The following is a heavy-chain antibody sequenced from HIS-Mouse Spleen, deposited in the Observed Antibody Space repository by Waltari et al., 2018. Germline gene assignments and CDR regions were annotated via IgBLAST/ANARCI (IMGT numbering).Heavy chain of an antibody. CDR3: AKASSGWLDY. J-gene: IGHJ4*02. V-gene: IGHV3-30*18. Sequence: QVQLVESGGGVVQPGRSLRLSCAASGFTFSSYGMHGVRQAPGKGVGWVAVISNEGSNKYYANSVKGRFTISRGNSKNTLYLQMNSLRAEDTAVYYCAKASSGWLDYWGQGTLVTVSS. CDR1: GFTFSSYG. CDR2: ISNEGSNK. D-gene: IGHD6-19*01.